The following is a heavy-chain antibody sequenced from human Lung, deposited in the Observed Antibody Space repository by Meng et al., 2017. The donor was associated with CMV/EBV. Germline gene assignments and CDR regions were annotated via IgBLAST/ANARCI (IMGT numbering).Heavy chain of an antibody. V-gene: IGHV4-4*02. CDR3: ARVVTALWGYYFDY. J-gene: IGHJ4*02. Sequence: QGQLHESGPGLGKPSGTLSLTLAVSGGSIRSSNWWSWVRQPPGKGLEWIGEIYHSGSTNYNPSLKSRVTISVDKSKNQFSLKLSSVTAADTAVYYCARVVTALWGYYFDYWGQGTLVTVSS. CDR1: GGSIRSSNW. CDR2: IYHSGST. D-gene: IGHD2-21*02.